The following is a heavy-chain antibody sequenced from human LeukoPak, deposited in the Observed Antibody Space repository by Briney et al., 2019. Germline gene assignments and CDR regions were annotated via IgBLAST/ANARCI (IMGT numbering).Heavy chain of an antibody. CDR2: IYTSGST. CDR1: GGSISSYY. Sequence: SETLSLTCTVSGGSISSYYWSWIRQPAGKGLEWIGRIYTSGSTNYNPSLKSRVTISVDTSKNQFSLKLSSVTAADTAEYYCARAAITMVRGVPWYYYYYMDVWGKGTTVTVSS. J-gene: IGHJ6*03. CDR3: ARAAITMVRGVPWYYYYYMDV. D-gene: IGHD3-10*01. V-gene: IGHV4-4*07.